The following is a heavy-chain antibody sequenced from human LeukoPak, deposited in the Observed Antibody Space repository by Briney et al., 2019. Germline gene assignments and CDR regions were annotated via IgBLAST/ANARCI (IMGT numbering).Heavy chain of an antibody. V-gene: IGHV3-53*01. J-gene: IGHJ1*01. D-gene: IGHD2-2*01. CDR3: ARGSLGYCSSTSCYGVFQH. CDR2: IYSGGST. Sequence: GGSLRLSCAASGFTVSSNYMSWVRQAPGKGLEWVSVIYSGGSTYYADSVKGRFTISRDNAKNSLYLQMNSLRAEDTAVYYCARGSLGYCSSTSCYGVFQHWGQGTLVTVSS. CDR1: GFTVSSNY.